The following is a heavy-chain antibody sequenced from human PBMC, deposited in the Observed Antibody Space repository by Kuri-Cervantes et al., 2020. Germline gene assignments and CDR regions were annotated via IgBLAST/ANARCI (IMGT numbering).Heavy chain of an antibody. CDR1: GFTVSSNY. J-gene: IGHJ5*02. D-gene: IGHD4-17*01. V-gene: IGHV3-53*01. CDR3: ARGVVGLRNWFDP. CDR2: IYSGGST. Sequence: GESLKISCAASGFTVSSNYMSWVRQAPGKGLEWVSVIYSGGSTYYADSMKGRFTISRDNSKNTLYLQMNSLRAEDTAVYYCARGVVGLRNWFDPWGQGTLVTVSS.